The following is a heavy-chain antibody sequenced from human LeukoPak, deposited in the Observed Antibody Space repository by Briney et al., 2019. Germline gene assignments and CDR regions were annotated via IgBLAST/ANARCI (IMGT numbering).Heavy chain of an antibody. Sequence: GGSLRLSCAASGFTFSSYSMNWVRHAPGKGLEWVSSISSSSSYIYYADSVKGRFTISRDNAKNSLYLQMNSLRAEDTAVYYCARDLLVGAYYYDSSGYPEAFDIWGQGTMVTVSS. CDR1: GFTFSSYS. J-gene: IGHJ3*02. CDR3: ARDLLVGAYYYDSSGYPEAFDI. D-gene: IGHD3-22*01. CDR2: ISSSSSYI. V-gene: IGHV3-21*01.